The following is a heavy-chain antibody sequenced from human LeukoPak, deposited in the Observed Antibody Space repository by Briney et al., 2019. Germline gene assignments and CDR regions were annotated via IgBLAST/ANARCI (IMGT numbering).Heavy chain of an antibody. J-gene: IGHJ3*02. CDR1: GLTFSDYG. CDR3: AKAHPYGSGSYAFDI. D-gene: IGHD3-10*01. Sequence: PGGSLRLSCAASGLTFSDYGMHCVRQAPGKGLEWVADISYDGRTKYYADSVKGRFTISRDNSKNTLYLQMNSLRAEDTAVYYCAKAHPYGSGSYAFDIWGQGTMVTVSS. V-gene: IGHV3-33*05. CDR2: ISYDGRTK.